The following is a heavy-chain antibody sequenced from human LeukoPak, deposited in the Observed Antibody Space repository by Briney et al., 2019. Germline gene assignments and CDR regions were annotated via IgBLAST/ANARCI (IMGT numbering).Heavy chain of an antibody. CDR3: AREGSMTARPFVSIDY. CDR2: IHTSGST. CDR1: GGSISSYY. J-gene: IGHJ4*02. D-gene: IGHD6-6*01. V-gene: IGHV4-4*07. Sequence: SETLSLTCTVSGGSISSYYWSWSRQPAGRGLQWIGRIHTSGSTDYNPSLGSRVTMSVDTSKNQFSLKLSSVTAADTAVYYCAREGSMTARPFVSIDYWGQGTLVTVSS.